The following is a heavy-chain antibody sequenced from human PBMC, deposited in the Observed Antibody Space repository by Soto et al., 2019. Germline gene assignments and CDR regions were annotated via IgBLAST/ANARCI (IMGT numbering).Heavy chain of an antibody. D-gene: IGHD6-19*01. CDR2: ISSSGDNT. Sequence: GGSMRLCCASCRFRFGSYAMHWVRQAPAKGLEYVSAISSSGDNTYYPDSVKGRFTISRDNSKNTLYLQMSSLRVEDTAVYYCTRHMSPNIAVAGTWGQGTQVTVSS. J-gene: IGHJ4*02. CDR3: TRHMSPNIAVAGT. CDR1: RFRFGSYA. V-gene: IGHV3-64D*08.